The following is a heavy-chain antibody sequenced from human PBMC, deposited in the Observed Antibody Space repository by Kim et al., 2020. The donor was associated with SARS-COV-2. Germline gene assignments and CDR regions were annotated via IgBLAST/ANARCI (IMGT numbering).Heavy chain of an antibody. CDR1: GLTVSSNH. CDR2: IYMGGST. J-gene: IGHJ4*02. CDR3: ARGPQRNYFDH. Sequence: GGSLRLSCAASGLTVSSNHMTWVRQAPGKGLEWVSIIYMGGSTYYADSVKVRFIISRDISKNTVYLQMNSLRVEDTAVYYCARGPQRNYFDHWGQGALLTVSS. V-gene: IGHV3-66*01.